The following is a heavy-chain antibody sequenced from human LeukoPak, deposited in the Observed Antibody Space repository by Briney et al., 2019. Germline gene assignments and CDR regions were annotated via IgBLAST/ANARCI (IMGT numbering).Heavy chain of an antibody. D-gene: IGHD3-22*01. Sequence: ASVKVSCKASGYTFTSYGISWVRQAPGQGLEWMGWISAYNGNTNYAQKLQGRVTMTTDTSTSTAYMELRSLRSDDTAVYYCARIPYYYDSSGYSYWTYFDLWGRGTLVTVTS. V-gene: IGHV1-18*01. CDR3: ARIPYYYDSSGYSYWTYFDL. CDR1: GYTFTSYG. CDR2: ISAYNGNT. J-gene: IGHJ2*01.